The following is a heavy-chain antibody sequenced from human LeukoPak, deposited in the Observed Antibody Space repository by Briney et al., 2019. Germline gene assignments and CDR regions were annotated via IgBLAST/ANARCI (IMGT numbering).Heavy chain of an antibody. CDR3: AKDRKVLEY. Sequence: GGSLRLSCAASGFTFSNYDMHWVRQAPGKGLEWVAVIWYDGSNKYYADSVRGRFTISRDNSKNTLYLQMNSLRAEDTAVYYCAKDRKVLEYWGQGTLVTVSS. CDR1: GFTFSNYD. CDR2: IWYDGSNK. D-gene: IGHD3-3*01. J-gene: IGHJ4*02. V-gene: IGHV3-33*06.